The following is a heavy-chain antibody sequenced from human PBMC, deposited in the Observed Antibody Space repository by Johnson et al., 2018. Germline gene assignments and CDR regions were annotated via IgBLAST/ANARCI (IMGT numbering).Heavy chain of an antibody. CDR3: ARVACSIVHFPFSEVFLVDY. CDR1: GFTFSNYW. J-gene: IGHJ4*02. V-gene: IGHV3-74*01. CDR2: INSDGTMT. Sequence: VQLQESGGGLVQPGGSLILSCAASGFTFSNYWMHWVRQAPGKGLVWVSRINSDGTMTNYADSVKGRFTISRDNAKNSLHLQMNSLRAGDTAVYYCARVACSIVHFPFSEVFLVDYWGQGALVTVSS. D-gene: IGHD2-2*01.